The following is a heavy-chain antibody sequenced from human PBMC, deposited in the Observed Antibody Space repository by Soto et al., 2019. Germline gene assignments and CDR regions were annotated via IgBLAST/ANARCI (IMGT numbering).Heavy chain of an antibody. J-gene: IGHJ6*03. D-gene: IGHD3-10*01. CDR3: ARGLILWFGELSRRGGYYCYGDV. CDR2: INDSGNI. V-gene: IGHV4-34*02. CDR1: GGSFSGYQ. Sequence: QVQLQQWGAGLLKPSETLSLTCAVYGGSFSGYQWTWIRQTPEMGLEWIGEINDSGNINYNPSLKSRVTILVDTAKKQISLRLSSVTAADTAVYYCARGLILWFGELSRRGGYYCYGDVWGKGTTVTVSS.